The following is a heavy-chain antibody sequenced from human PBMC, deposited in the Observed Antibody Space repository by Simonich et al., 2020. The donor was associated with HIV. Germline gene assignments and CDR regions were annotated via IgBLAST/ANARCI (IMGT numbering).Heavy chain of an antibody. J-gene: IGHJ4*02. Sequence: QLQLQESGPGLVKPSETLSLTCTVSGGSISSSSYYWGWIRQPPGKGLEWIGSIYYSGSTYYKQSLKSRVTISVDTSKNQFSLKLSSVTAADTALYYCARHSQYNYGYSGFDSWGQGTRVTVSS. CDR1: GGSISSSSYY. V-gene: IGHV4-39*01. CDR3: ARHSQYNYGYSGFDS. D-gene: IGHD5-18*01. CDR2: IYYSGST.